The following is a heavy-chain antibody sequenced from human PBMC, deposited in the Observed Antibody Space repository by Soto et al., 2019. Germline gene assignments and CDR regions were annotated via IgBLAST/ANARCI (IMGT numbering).Heavy chain of an antibody. V-gene: IGHV1-69*13. J-gene: IGHJ6*02. Sequence: GASVKVSCKASGGTFSSYAISWVRQAPGQGLEWMGGIIPIFGTANYAQKFQGRVTITADESTSTAYMELSSLRSEDTAVYYCARDLMKRRIAAAGMPPDYYYGMDLRGQGTTVTVSS. CDR3: ARDLMKRRIAAAGMPPDYYYGMDL. CDR1: GGTFSSYA. CDR2: IIPIFGTA. D-gene: IGHD6-13*01.